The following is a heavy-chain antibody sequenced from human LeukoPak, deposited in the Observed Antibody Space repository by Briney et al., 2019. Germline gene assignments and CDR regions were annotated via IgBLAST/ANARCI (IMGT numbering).Heavy chain of an antibody. CDR2: IIPILGIA. V-gene: IGHV1-69*04. D-gene: IGHD3-3*01. CDR3: ARGRHGTGYYDFWSGYPKRYYYYMDV. Sequence: ASVKVSCKASGGTFSSYAISWVRQAPGQGLEWMGRIIPILGIANYAQKFQGRVTITRNTSISTAYMELSSLRSEDTAVYYCARGRHGTGYYDFWSGYPKRYYYYMDVWGKGTTVTVSS. CDR1: GGTFSSYA. J-gene: IGHJ6*03.